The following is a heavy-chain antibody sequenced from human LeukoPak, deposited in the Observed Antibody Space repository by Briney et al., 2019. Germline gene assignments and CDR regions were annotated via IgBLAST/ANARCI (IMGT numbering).Heavy chain of an antibody. Sequence: GASVKVSCKASGGTFSSYAISWVRQAPGQGLEWMGRIIPILGIANYAQKFQGRVMITADKSTSTACMELSSLRSEDTAVYYCARLSGGGIVVFDYWGQGTLVTVSS. V-gene: IGHV1-69*04. CDR1: GGTFSSYA. CDR2: IIPILGIA. J-gene: IGHJ4*02. CDR3: ARLSGGGIVVFDY. D-gene: IGHD1-26*01.